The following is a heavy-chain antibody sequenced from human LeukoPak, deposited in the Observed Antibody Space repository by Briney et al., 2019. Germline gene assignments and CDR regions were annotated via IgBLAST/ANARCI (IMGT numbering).Heavy chain of an antibody. Sequence: PGGSLRLSCAASGFTFSSYSMNWVRQAPGKGLEWVSSISSSSSYIYYADSVKGRFTISRDNAKNSLYLQMNSLRAEDTAVYYCAKDGETTTGGFDPRGQGTLVSVSS. CDR2: ISSSSSYI. CDR3: AKDGETTTGGFDP. J-gene: IGHJ5*02. D-gene: IGHD1-1*01. CDR1: GFTFSSYS. V-gene: IGHV3-21*01.